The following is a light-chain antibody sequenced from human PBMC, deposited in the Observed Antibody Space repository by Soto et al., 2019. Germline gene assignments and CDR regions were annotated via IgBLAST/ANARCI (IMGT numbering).Light chain of an antibody. V-gene: IGLV1-44*01. CDR2: SNN. J-gene: IGLJ2*01. Sequence: QAVVTQPPSASGTPGQRVTISCSGSSSNIGSNTVNWYQQLPGTAPKLLIYSNNQRPSGVPDRFSGSKSGTSASLAITGLHAEDEAEYYCQSYDTKLSGSVFGGGTKLTVL. CDR3: QSYDTKLSGSV. CDR1: SSNIGSNT.